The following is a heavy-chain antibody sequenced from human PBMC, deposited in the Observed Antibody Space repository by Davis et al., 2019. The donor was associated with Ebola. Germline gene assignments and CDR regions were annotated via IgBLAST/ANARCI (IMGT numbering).Heavy chain of an antibody. D-gene: IGHD3-3*01. J-gene: IGHJ5*02. Sequence: SVKVSCKASGGTFSSYAISWVRQAPGQGLEWMGGIIPIFGTANYAQKFQGRVTITADESTSTAYMELSSLRSEDTAVYYCARSTLEWLSSGWFDPWGQGTLVTVSS. V-gene: IGHV1-69*13. CDR3: ARSTLEWLSSGWFDP. CDR1: GGTFSSYA. CDR2: IIPIFGTA.